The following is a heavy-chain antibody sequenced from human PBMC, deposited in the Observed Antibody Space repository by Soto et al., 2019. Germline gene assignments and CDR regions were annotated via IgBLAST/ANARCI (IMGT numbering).Heavy chain of an antibody. CDR2: IYYSGST. D-gene: IGHD4-4*01. V-gene: IGHV4-31*03. J-gene: IGHJ6*02. CDR1: GGSISSGGYY. Sequence: QVQLRESGPGLVKPSQTLSLTCTVSGGSISSGGYYWSWIRQHPGKGLEWIGYIYYSGSTYYNPSLKSRVTISVDTSKNQFSLKLSSVTAADTAVYYCARGMTTVFYYYGMDVWGQGTTVTVSS. CDR3: ARGMTTVFYYYGMDV.